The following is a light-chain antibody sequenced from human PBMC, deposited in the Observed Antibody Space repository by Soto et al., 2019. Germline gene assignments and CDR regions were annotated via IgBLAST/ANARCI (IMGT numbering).Light chain of an antibody. J-gene: IGLJ2*01. CDR1: SSNIGSNT. V-gene: IGLV1-44*01. CDR2: SNN. CDR3: QSYDISLSAVV. Sequence: QSVLTQPPSASGTPGQRVTISCSGSSSNIGSNTVNWYQQLPGTAPKLLIYSNNQRPSGVPDRFSGSKSGTSASLAISGLQSEDEADYYCQSYDISLSAVVFGGGTKLTVL.